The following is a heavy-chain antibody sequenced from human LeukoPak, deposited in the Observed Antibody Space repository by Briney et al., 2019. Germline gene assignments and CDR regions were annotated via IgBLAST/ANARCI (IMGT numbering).Heavy chain of an antibody. CDR1: GFTFSSYW. D-gene: IGHD2-2*02. CDR3: AKCWRGSSTSCYTDY. CDR2: ISGSGGST. J-gene: IGHJ4*02. V-gene: IGHV3-23*01. Sequence: AGGSLRLSCAASGFTFSSYWMSWVRQAPGKGLEWVSAISGSGGSTYYADSVKGRFTIPRDNSKNTLYLQMNSLRAEDTAVYYCAKCWRGSSTSCYTDYWGQGTLVTVSS.